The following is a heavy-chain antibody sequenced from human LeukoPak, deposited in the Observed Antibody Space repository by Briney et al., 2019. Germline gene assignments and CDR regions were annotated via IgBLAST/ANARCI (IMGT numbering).Heavy chain of an antibody. D-gene: IGHD3-10*01. Sequence: GGSLRLSCAASGFNFDIYWMSWVRQAPGKGLEWVANIKQDGSDNYHVDSVRGRFTISRDNGNNILYLQMNSLRAEDTAVYYCAKDRGTSVRGAYYYYYGMDVWGQGTTVTVSS. CDR1: GFNFDIYW. J-gene: IGHJ6*02. V-gene: IGHV3-7*01. CDR2: IKQDGSDN. CDR3: AKDRGTSVRGAYYYYYGMDV.